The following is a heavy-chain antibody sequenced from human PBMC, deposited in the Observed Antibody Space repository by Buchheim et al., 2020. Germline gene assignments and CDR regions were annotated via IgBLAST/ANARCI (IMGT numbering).Heavy chain of an antibody. Sequence: VQLVESGGGLVQPGGSLRLSCAVSGFTFSRYWMTWVRQAPGKGLEWVAVIWYDGNKKYYADSVKGRFTISRDNSKKTLYLQMNSLRAEDTAVYYCARALSGYETWFDPWGQGTL. CDR3: ARALSGYETWFDP. CDR1: GFTFSRYW. CDR2: IWYDGNKK. D-gene: IGHD5-12*01. J-gene: IGHJ5*02. V-gene: IGHV3-33*08.